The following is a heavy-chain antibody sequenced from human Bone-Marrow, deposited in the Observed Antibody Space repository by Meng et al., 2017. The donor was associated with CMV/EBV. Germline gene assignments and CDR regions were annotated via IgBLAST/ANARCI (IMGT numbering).Heavy chain of an antibody. CDR3: AKSSSIVVVPADSFDP. CDR1: GGSISTNSYY. D-gene: IGHD2-2*01. CDR2: IYYSGST. Sequence: GSLRLSCTVSGGSISTNSYYWGWIRQPPGKGLEWIGSIYYSGSTYYNPSLKSRVTISVDTSKNQFSLKLSSVTAADTAVYYCAKSSSIVVVPADSFDPWGQGTLVTVSS. J-gene: IGHJ5*02. V-gene: IGHV4-39*07.